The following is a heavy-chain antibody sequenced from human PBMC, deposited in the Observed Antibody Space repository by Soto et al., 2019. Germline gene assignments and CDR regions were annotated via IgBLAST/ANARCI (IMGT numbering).Heavy chain of an antibody. CDR3: ARGGYSRLKYYYGMDV. Sequence: SETLSLTCAVSGYSISSGCYWGWIRQPPGKGLEWIGSIYHSGCTYYNPSLKSRVTISVDTSKNQFSLKLSSVTAADTAVYYCARGGYSRLKYYYGMDVWGQGTTVTVSS. CDR2: IYHSGCT. D-gene: IGHD6-13*01. J-gene: IGHJ6*02. CDR1: GYSISSGCY. V-gene: IGHV4-38-2*01.